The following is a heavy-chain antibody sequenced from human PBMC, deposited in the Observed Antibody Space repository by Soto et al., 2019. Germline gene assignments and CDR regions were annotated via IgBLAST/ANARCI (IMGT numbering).Heavy chain of an antibody. CDR1: GFTVSNNY. CDR2: IYSGGYT. Sequence: EVQLVESGGGLIQPGGSLRLSCAVSGFTVSNNYMSWVRQAPGKGLEGVSVIYSGGYTAYGDSVKGRFTISRDNSKNTLYLQIKSRRPEAPAGYYWGRPRGGGVYWGQGTLVTVSS. D-gene: IGHD3-10*01. CDR3: GRPRGGGVY. J-gene: IGHJ4*02. V-gene: IGHV3-53*01.